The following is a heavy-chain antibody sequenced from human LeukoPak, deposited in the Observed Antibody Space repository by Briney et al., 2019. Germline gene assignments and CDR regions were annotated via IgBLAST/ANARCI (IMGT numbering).Heavy chain of an antibody. V-gene: IGHV1-18*01. D-gene: IGHD6-6*01. CDR1: GYTFTSYG. Sequence: ASVKVSCKASGYTFTSYGISWVRRAPGQGLEWMGWISAYNGNTNYAQKLQGRVTMTTDTSTSTAYMELRSLRSDDTAVYYCARDAQPAYSSSPLGYWGQGTLVTVSS. CDR2: ISAYNGNT. J-gene: IGHJ4*02. CDR3: ARDAQPAYSSSPLGY.